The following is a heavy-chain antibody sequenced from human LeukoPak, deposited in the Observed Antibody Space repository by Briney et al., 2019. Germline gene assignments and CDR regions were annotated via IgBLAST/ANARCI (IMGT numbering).Heavy chain of an antibody. CDR3: ARGLTAAIFNY. D-gene: IGHD2-2*02. V-gene: IGHV4-34*01. Sequence: SETLSLTRAVYGGSFSGYYWSWIRQPTGKGLEWIGEINHSGSTNYNPSLKSRVTISVDTSKNQFSLKLSSVTAADTAVYYCARGLTAAIFNYWGQGTLVTVSS. J-gene: IGHJ4*02. CDR1: GGSFSGYY. CDR2: INHSGST.